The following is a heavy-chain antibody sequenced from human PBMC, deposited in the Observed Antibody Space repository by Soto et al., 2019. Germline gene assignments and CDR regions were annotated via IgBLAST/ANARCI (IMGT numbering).Heavy chain of an antibody. V-gene: IGHV4-34*01. CDR1: GGSFSGYY. Sequence: SETLSLTCAVYGGSFSGYYWSWIRQPPGKGLEWIGEINHSGSTNYNPSLKSRVTISVDTSKNQFSLKLSSVTAADTAVYYFARLIPCSGGSCYSSQFDYWGQGTLVTVSS. CDR2: INHSGST. CDR3: ARLIPCSGGSCYSSQFDY. J-gene: IGHJ4*02. D-gene: IGHD2-15*01.